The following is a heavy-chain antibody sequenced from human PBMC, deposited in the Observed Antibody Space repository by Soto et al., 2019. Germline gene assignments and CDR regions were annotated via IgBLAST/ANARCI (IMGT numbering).Heavy chain of an antibody. CDR1: GYTFTSYG. V-gene: IGHV1-18*01. CDR2: ISAFNGQT. J-gene: IGHJ6*02. D-gene: IGHD3-16*01. Sequence: ASVKVSCKASGYTFTSYGVSWVRQAPGQGLEWMGWISAFNGQTNYIQKVQGRVTLTTEASTSTAYMELRSLRSDDTAVYYCARGGDYYYGLDVWGQGTRVTVSS. CDR3: ARGGDYYYGLDV.